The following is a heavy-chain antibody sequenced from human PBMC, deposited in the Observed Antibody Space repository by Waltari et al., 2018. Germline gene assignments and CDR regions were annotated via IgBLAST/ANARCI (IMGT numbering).Heavy chain of an antibody. Sequence: QVQLQESGPGLVKPSQTLSLTCTVSGGSISSGAYYWSWIRQPPGKGLEWIGYIYYSGSTYYNPSLKSRVTISVDTSKNQFSLKLSSVTAADTAVYYCATDIVVVPAASSGGAFDIWGQGTMVTVSS. CDR3: ATDIVVVPAASSGGAFDI. D-gene: IGHD2-2*01. V-gene: IGHV4-30-4*08. J-gene: IGHJ3*02. CDR2: IYYSGST. CDR1: GGSISSGAYY.